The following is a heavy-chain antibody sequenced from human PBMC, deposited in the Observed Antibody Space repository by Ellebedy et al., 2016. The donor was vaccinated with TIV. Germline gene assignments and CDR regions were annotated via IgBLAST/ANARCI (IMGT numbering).Heavy chain of an antibody. V-gene: IGHV3-7*01. Sequence: GESLKISCAASGFTFRSYWMTWVRQAPGKGLEWVANIKEDGSEKDYVDLVKGRFTISRDNAKNSLYLQMNNLRVEDTAVYYSARAHYWGQGTLVTVSS. J-gene: IGHJ4*02. CDR2: IKEDGSEK. CDR1: GFTFRSYW. D-gene: IGHD3-10*01. CDR3: ARAHY.